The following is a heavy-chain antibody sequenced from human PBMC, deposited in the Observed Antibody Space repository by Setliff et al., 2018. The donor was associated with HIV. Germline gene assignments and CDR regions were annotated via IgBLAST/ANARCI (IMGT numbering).Heavy chain of an antibody. Sequence: PGGSLRLSCAASGFTFVSYGFHWVRQTPDKGLEWVGILSHDETIEHYADSVRGRFTISRDNSNNTVYLQMNSLRAEDTATYHCARGCGGGGACFYFDFWGQGTVVTVSS. J-gene: IGHJ4*02. CDR3: ARGCGGGGACFYFDF. CDR1: GFTFVSYG. D-gene: IGHD3-16*01. V-gene: IGHV3-30*03. CDR2: LSHDETIE.